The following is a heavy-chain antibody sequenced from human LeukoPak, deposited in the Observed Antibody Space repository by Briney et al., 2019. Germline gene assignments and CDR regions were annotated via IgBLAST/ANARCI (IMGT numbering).Heavy chain of an antibody. V-gene: IGHV3-66*02. CDR1: GFTFSSYA. D-gene: IGHD6-6*01. CDR3: ASTVDSSSYDY. Sequence: GGSLRLSCAASGFTFSSYAMSWVRQAPGKGLEWVSVIYSGGSTYYADSVKGRFTISRDNSKNTLYLQMNSLRAEDTAVYYCASTVDSSSYDYWGQGTLVTVSS. J-gene: IGHJ4*02. CDR2: IYSGGST.